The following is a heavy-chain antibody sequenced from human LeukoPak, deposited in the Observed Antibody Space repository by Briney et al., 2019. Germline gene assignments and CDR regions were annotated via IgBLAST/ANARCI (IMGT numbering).Heavy chain of an antibody. Sequence: GGSLRLSCAASGFTFGNAWMNWVRQAPGKGLEWVGHIKTKQDGGTTDYATPVKGRFTISRDDSRNTLYLQMNSLRTDDTAIYYCTAIREYCDSAGCYSPYFYYYMDVWGKGTTVAVSS. J-gene: IGHJ6*03. CDR1: GFTFGNAW. CDR2: IKTKQDGGTT. CDR3: TAIREYCDSAGCYSPYFYYYMDV. D-gene: IGHD2-15*01. V-gene: IGHV3-15*01.